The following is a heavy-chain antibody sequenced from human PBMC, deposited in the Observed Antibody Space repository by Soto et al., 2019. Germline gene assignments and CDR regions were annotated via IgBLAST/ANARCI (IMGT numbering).Heavy chain of an antibody. Sequence: QLQLQESGPGLVKPSETLSLTCTVSGGSISSSSYYWGWIRQPPGKGLEWIGSIYYSGSTYYNPSLKSRVTISVDTSKNQCSPKLSSVTAADTAVYYCAITVTTLTFDYWGQGTLVTVSS. CDR2: IYYSGST. V-gene: IGHV4-39*01. D-gene: IGHD4-17*01. J-gene: IGHJ4*02. CDR1: GGSISSSSYY. CDR3: AITVTTLTFDY.